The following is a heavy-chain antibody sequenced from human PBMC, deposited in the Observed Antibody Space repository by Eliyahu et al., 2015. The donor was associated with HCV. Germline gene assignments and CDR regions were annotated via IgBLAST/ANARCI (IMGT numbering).Heavy chain of an antibody. CDR2: MNPNSAKT. Sequence: QVHLVQSGAEVKKPGASVKVSCKTSEPTFSNYDINWVRQAPGQGLEWMGWMNPNSAKTGYAEKYQGRVTITSDTSTRTAYMELSSLTSEDTAVYYCARGASTGWAGFDSWGQGTLVTVSS. CDR3: ARGASTGWAGFDS. V-gene: IGHV1-8*01. CDR1: EPTFSNYD. D-gene: IGHD2-8*02. J-gene: IGHJ4*02.